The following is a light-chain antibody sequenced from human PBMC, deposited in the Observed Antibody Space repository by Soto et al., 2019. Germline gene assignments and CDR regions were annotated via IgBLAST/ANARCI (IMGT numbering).Light chain of an antibody. J-gene: IGKJ1*01. CDR1: RSVSNNY. CDR3: QQYGSSPPT. V-gene: IGKV3-20*01. Sequence: EIGLTQSPGTLSLSPGERATLSCRASRSVSNNYVAWYQRKPGQAPRLLIYGASSRATDIPRRFSGSGSGTDFTLTITRLEPEDFAVYYCQQYGSSPPTFGQGTKGESK. CDR2: GAS.